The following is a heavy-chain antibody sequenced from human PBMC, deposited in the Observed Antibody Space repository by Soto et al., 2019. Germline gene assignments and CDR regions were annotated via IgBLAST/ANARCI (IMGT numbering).Heavy chain of an antibody. CDR3: ARGRDDSSGYYYYYGMDV. J-gene: IGHJ6*02. Sequence: SVKVSCKASGGTFSSYAISWVRQAPGQGLEWMGGIIPIFGTANYAQKFQGRVTITADESTSTAYTELSSLRSEDTAVYYCARGRDDSSGYYYYYGMDVWGQGTTVTVSS. CDR1: GGTFSSYA. D-gene: IGHD3-22*01. CDR2: IIPIFGTA. V-gene: IGHV1-69*13.